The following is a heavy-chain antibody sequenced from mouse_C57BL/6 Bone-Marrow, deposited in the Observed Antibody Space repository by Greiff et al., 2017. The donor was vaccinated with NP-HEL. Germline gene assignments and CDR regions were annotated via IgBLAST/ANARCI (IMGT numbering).Heavy chain of an antibody. V-gene: IGHV1-81*01. CDR2: IYPRSGNT. J-gene: IGHJ4*01. Sequence: ESGAELARPGASVKLSCKASGYTFTSYGISWVKQRTGQGLEWIGEIYPRSGNTYYNEKFKGKATLTADKSSSTAYMELRSLTSEDSAVYFCATYGPHYAMDYWGQGTSVTVSS. D-gene: IGHD1-1*02. CDR1: GYTFTSYG. CDR3: ATYGPHYAMDY.